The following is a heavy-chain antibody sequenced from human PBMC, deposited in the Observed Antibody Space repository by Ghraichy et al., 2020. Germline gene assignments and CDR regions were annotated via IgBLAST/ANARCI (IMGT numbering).Heavy chain of an antibody. V-gene: IGHV3-30*02. Sequence: GESLNISCAASGFTFSSYNMHWARQAPGKGLEWVACIRYDESNIYYADSVRGRFTISRDNSKNTVFLQMNSLRAEDTAVYFCGKDWYCSGGGCYSASTGDYWGQGTLVTVSS. CDR1: GFTFSSYN. D-gene: IGHD2-15*01. CDR3: GKDWYCSGGGCYSASTGDY. CDR2: IRYDESNI. J-gene: IGHJ4*02.